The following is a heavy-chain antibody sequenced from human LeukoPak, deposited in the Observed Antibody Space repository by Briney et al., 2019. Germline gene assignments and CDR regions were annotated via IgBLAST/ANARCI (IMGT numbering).Heavy chain of an antibody. V-gene: IGHV3-7*03. D-gene: IGHD3-16*01. CDR2: INHNGNVN. J-gene: IGHJ6*02. CDR1: GFTFSSYW. Sequence: PGGSLRLSCAASGFTFSSYWMNWARQAPEKGLEWVASINHNGNVNYYVDSVKGRFIISRDNAKNSLYLQMSNLRAEDTAVYFCARGGGLDVWGQGATVTVSS. CDR3: ARGGGLDV.